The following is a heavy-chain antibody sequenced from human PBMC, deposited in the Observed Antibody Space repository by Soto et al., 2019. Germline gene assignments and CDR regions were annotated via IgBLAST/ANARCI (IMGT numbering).Heavy chain of an antibody. J-gene: IGHJ3*02. CDR2: ISAYNGNT. V-gene: IGHV1-18*01. CDR3: ARVLSPGHGLVDDAFDI. D-gene: IGHD1-20*01. CDR1: GYTFTSYG. Sequence: ASVKVSCKASGYTFTSYGISWVRQAPGQGLEWMGWISAYNGNTNYAQKLQGRVTMTTDTSTSTAYMELRSLRSDDTAGYYCARVLSPGHGLVDDAFDIWGQGTMVTVSS.